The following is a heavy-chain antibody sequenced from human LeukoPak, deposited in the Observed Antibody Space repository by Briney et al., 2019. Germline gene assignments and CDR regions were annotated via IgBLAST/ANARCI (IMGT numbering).Heavy chain of an antibody. CDR1: GYTFTGYY. CDR3: ARSSGSLPYNWFDP. Sequence: GASVKVSCKASGYTFTGYYMHWVRQAPGQGLEWMGRINPNSGGTNYAQKFQGRVTMTRDTSISTAYMELRRLRSDDTAVYYCARSSGSLPYNWFDPWGQGTLVTVSS. J-gene: IGHJ5*02. CDR2: INPNSGGT. D-gene: IGHD1-26*01. V-gene: IGHV1-2*06.